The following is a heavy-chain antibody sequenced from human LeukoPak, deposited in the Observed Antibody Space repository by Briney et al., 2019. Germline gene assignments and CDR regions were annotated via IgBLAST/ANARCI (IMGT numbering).Heavy chain of an antibody. J-gene: IGHJ4*02. CDR3: ARGSTGGYSGYDATRKYFDY. D-gene: IGHD5-12*01. Sequence: GGSLRLSCAASGFTFSSYSMNWVRQAPGKGLEWVSSISSRCSYIYYTDSVKGRFTISRDNAKNSLHLQMNSLRAEDTALYYCARGSTGGYSGYDATRKYFDYWGQGTLVTVSS. CDR1: GFTFSSYS. CDR2: ISSRCSYI. V-gene: IGHV3-21*01.